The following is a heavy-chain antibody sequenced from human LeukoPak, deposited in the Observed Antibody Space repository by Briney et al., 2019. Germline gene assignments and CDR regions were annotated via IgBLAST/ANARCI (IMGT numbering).Heavy chain of an antibody. CDR1: GGSFSGYY. V-gene: IGHV4-34*01. CDR2: INHSGST. CDR3: TRGPSSDCSSTSCYNSPTDY. Sequence: ASETLSLTCAVYGGSFSGYYSSWIRQPPGKGLEWLGEINHSGSTNYNPSLKSRVTISVDTSKNQFSLKLSSVTAADTAVYYCTRGPSSDCSSTSCYNSPTDYWGQGTLVTVSS. J-gene: IGHJ4*02. D-gene: IGHD2-2*02.